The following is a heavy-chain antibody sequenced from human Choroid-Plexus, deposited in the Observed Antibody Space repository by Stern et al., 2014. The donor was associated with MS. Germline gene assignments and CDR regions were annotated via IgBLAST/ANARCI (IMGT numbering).Heavy chain of an antibody. CDR2: IYYSGST. D-gene: IGHD3-22*01. CDR3: ARGPPDYYDSSGYYPY. Sequence: QVQLVESGPGLVKPSQTLSLTCTVSGGSISSGGYYWSWIRQHPGKGLEWIGYIYYSGSTYYNPSLKSRVSISVDTSKNQFSLKLSSVTAADTAVYYCARGPPDYYDSSGYYPYWGQGTLVTVSS. CDR1: GGSISSGGYY. V-gene: IGHV4-31*03. J-gene: IGHJ4*02.